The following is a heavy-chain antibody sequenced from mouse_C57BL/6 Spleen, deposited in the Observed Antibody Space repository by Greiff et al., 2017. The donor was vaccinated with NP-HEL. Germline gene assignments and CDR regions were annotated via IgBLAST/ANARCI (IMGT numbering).Heavy chain of an antibody. J-gene: IGHJ1*03. D-gene: IGHD2-4*01. CDR3: ARTDDYDWYFDV. CDR1: GFSLTSYG. CDR2: IWSGGST. Sequence: VQLVESGPGLVQPSQSLSITCKVSGFSLTSYGVHWVRQSPGKGLEWLGVIWSGGSTDYNAAFISRLSISKDNSKSQVFFKMNSLQADDTAIYYCARTDDYDWYFDVWGTGTTVTVSS. V-gene: IGHV2-2*01.